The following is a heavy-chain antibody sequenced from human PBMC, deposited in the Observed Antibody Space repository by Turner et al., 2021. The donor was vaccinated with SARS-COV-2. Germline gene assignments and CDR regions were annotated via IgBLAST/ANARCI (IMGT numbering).Heavy chain of an antibody. Sequence: EVQLLESGGGLVQPGGSLRLSCAASGFTFSSDAMSWVRQAPGKGLEWVSVISGSGGSTYYADSVKGRFTISRDNSKNTLYLQMNSLRAEDTAVYYCARGTYYYDSSVYSGTNWFDPWGQGTLVTVSS. CDR2: ISGSGGST. J-gene: IGHJ5*02. V-gene: IGHV3-23*01. CDR1: GFTFSSDA. CDR3: ARGTYYYDSSVYSGTNWFDP. D-gene: IGHD3-22*01.